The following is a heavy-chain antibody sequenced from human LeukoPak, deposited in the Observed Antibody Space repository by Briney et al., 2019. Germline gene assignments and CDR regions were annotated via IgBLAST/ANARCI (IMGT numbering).Heavy chain of an antibody. Sequence: ASVKVSCKASGYTFTSYGIIWVRQAPGQGLEWMGWISAYNGNTNYAQKLQGRVTMTTDTSTSTAYMELRSLRSDDTAVYYCARVDIVATTDLYYYYGMDVWGQGTTVTVSS. J-gene: IGHJ6*02. CDR1: GYTFTSYG. D-gene: IGHD5-12*01. CDR3: ARVDIVATTDLYYYYGMDV. V-gene: IGHV1-18*01. CDR2: ISAYNGNT.